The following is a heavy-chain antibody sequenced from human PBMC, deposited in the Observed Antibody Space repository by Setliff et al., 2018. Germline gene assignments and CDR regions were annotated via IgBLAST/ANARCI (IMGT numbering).Heavy chain of an antibody. V-gene: IGHV1-69*06. CDR1: GDTFSTYA. Sequence: GASVKVSCKASGDTFSTYALSWVRQAPGQGLEWMGGIIPLLETAKYAQKFQGRVTITADKSTSTAYMELSSLRSEDTAVYYCARDGDSRGNWFDPWGQGTLVTVSS. D-gene: IGHD3-22*01. J-gene: IGHJ5*02. CDR3: ARDGDSRGNWFDP. CDR2: IIPLLETA.